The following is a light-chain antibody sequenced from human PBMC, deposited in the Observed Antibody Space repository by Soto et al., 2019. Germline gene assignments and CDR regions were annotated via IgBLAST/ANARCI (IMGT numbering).Light chain of an antibody. J-gene: IGKJ2*03. CDR3: QLYGDSPPYS. CDR1: QSVTTTS. CDR2: GAS. Sequence: PGERVTLSCGATQSVTTTSIAWYQHRPGLAPRLLVDGASRTATGIPERFSGGGSHLIISRLEPEDFAVYYCQLYGDSPPYSFGQGTKVDIK. V-gene: IGKV3D-20*01.